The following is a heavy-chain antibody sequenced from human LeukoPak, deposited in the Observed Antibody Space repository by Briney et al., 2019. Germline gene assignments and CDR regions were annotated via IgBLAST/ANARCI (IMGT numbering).Heavy chain of an antibody. CDR3: VGGSYYFDY. CDR2: INSDGSTT. D-gene: IGHD1-26*01. V-gene: IGHV3-74*01. CDR1: GXTFSRYW. J-gene: IGHJ4*02. Sequence: PGGSLRLSCAASGXTFSRYWVTWVRQAPGKGLVWVSRINSDGSTTIYADSVKGRITISRDNPKHTLYLQMNSLRAEDTAVYYCVGGSYYFDYWGQGTLVTVSS.